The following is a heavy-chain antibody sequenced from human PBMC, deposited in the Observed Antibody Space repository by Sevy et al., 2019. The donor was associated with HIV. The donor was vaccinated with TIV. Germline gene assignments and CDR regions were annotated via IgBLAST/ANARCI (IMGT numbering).Heavy chain of an antibody. CDR3: ARVSMVALTLDY. CDR1: GYTFTSYG. D-gene: IGHD5-12*01. Sequence: ASVKVSCKASGYTFTSYGISWVRQAPGQGLEWMGWISAYNGNTNYAQKLQGRVTMTTDTSTSTAYMELRSMRSDDTAVYYCARVSMVALTLDYWGQGTLVTVSS. V-gene: IGHV1-18*01. CDR2: ISAYNGNT. J-gene: IGHJ4*02.